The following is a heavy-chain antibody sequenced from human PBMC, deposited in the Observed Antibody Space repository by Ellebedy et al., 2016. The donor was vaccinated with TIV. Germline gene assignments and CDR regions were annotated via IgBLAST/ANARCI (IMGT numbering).Heavy chain of an antibody. CDR1: GFTFSSYW. Sequence: GESLKISCAAPGFTFSSYWMSWVCQTPGKGLEWVANINQDGSEKYYVDSVRGRFTISRDNAKNSLYLQMNSLGADDSAVYYCATDGSYGDYRSPAHAFEFWGQGTMVTVSS. V-gene: IGHV3-7*01. D-gene: IGHD4-17*01. J-gene: IGHJ3*01. CDR3: ATDGSYGDYRSPAHAFEF. CDR2: INQDGSEK.